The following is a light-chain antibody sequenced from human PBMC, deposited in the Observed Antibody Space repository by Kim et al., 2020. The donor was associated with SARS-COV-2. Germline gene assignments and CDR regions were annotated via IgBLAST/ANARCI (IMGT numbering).Light chain of an antibody. V-gene: IGLV3-9*01. Sequence: SYELTQPLSVSVALGQTATISCDGNRVESKNVHWYQQKPGQAPVLVVYRDTFRPSGIPERFFGSNSRNTATLTISRAQVGDEADYYCQVWDSNTVVFGGGTQLTVL. CDR2: RDT. J-gene: IGLJ2*01. CDR3: QVWDSNTVV. CDR1: RVESKN.